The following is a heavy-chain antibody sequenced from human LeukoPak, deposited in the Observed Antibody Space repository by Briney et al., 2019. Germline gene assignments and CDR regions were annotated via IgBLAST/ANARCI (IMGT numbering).Heavy chain of an antibody. V-gene: IGHV1-3*01. CDR3: ARDYGDYGILDY. D-gene: IGHD4-17*01. CDR2: INAGNGNT. J-gene: IGHJ4*02. CDR1: GYTFTSYA. Sequence: ASVKVSCKAFGYTFTSYAMHWVRQAPGQRLEWMGWINAGNGNTKYSQKFQGRVTITRDTSASTAYMELSSLRSEDTAVYYCARDYGDYGILDYWGQGTLVTVSS.